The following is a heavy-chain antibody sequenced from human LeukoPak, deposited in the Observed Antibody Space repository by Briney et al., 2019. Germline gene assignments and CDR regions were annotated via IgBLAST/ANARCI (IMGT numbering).Heavy chain of an antibody. D-gene: IGHD7-27*01. CDR2: IWYDGSNR. V-gene: IGHV3-33*01. CDR3: PRRSGYYFDY. Sequence: GGSLRLSCAASGFTFSSYGMHWVRQAPGKGLEWVAVIWYDGSNRYYADSVKGRFTISRDNSKNTLYLQMNSLRAEDTAVYYCPRRSGYYFDYWGQGTLVTVSS. CDR1: GFTFSSYG. J-gene: IGHJ4*02.